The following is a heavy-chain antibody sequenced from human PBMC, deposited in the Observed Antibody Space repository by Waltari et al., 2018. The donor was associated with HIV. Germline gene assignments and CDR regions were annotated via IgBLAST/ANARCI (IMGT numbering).Heavy chain of an antibody. CDR2: ISSSSSYI. J-gene: IGHJ4*02. Sequence: EVQLVESGGGLVKPGGSLRLPCAASGFTFSRYSMNWVLQAPGKVLEWVSSISSSSSYIYYADSVKGRFTISRDNAKNSLYLQMNSLRAEDTAVYYCARDSGPYYYDSSGYASFDYWGQGTLVTVSS. V-gene: IGHV3-21*01. D-gene: IGHD3-22*01. CDR3: ARDSGPYYYDSSGYASFDY. CDR1: GFTFSRYS.